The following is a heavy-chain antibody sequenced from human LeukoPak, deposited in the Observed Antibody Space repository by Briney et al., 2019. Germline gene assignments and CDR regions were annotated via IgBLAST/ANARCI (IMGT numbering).Heavy chain of an antibody. CDR2: INPDSGGT. Sequence: ASVKVSCKASGGTFSSYAISWVRQAPGQGLEWMGRINPDSGGTDYAQKFQGRVTMTRDMSTSTVYMELSSLRSEDTAVYYCAREVGATDDYWGQGTLVTVSS. V-gene: IGHV1-2*02. CDR3: AREVGATDDY. J-gene: IGHJ4*02. D-gene: IGHD1-26*01. CDR1: GGTFSSYA.